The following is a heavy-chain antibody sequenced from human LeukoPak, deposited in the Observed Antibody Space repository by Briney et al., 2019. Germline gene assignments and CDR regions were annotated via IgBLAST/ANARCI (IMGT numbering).Heavy chain of an antibody. Sequence: GGSLRLSCAASGFPFSDYSMNWVRQAPGKGLEWVSSISSSGDYIYSADSVKGRFTISRDNAKNSLYLQMTNLSAEDTAVYFCVRDLVRGVHPVFYFDLWGRGTLVTVSP. CDR3: VRDLVRGVHPVFYFDL. D-gene: IGHD3-10*01. V-gene: IGHV3-21*01. CDR1: GFPFSDYS. CDR2: ISSSGDYI. J-gene: IGHJ2*01.